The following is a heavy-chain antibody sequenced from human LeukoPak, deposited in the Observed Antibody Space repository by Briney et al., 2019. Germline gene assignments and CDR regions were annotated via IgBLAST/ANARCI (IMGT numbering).Heavy chain of an antibody. CDR1: GYSFTSYW. V-gene: IGHV5-51*01. CDR2: IYPGDSDT. J-gene: IGHJ5*02. CDR3: ARHDPMHYYDSSGYDP. D-gene: IGHD3-22*01. Sequence: GESLKISCKGSGYSFTSYWIGWVRQMPGKGMEWMGIIYPGDSDTRCSPSFQGQVTISADKSISTAYLQWSSLKASDTAMYYCARHDPMHYYDSSGYDPWGQGTLVTVSS.